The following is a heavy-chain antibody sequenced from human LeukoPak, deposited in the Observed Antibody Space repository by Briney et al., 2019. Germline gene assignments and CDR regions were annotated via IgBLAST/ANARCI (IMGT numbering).Heavy chain of an antibody. Sequence: SETLSLTCTVSGGSISSSSYYWGWIRQPPGKGLEWIGNIYHSGSTYYNPSLKSRVTTSLDTSKNQFSLKLTSVTAADTAVYYCARDKGDRQYNWFDPWGQGTLVTVSS. CDR1: GGSISSSSYY. D-gene: IGHD3-22*01. CDR3: ARDKGDRQYNWFDP. V-gene: IGHV4-39*07. CDR2: IYHSGST. J-gene: IGHJ5*02.